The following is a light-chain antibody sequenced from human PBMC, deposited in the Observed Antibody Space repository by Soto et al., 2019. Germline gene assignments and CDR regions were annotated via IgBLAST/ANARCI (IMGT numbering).Light chain of an antibody. J-gene: IGKJ5*01. CDR2: AAS. CDR3: QQYYSYPLT. V-gene: IGKV1-8*01. CDR1: QGISSY. Sequence: AIRMTQFPSSLSASTGHRVTITCRASQGISSYLAWYQQKPGKAPKLLIYAASTLQSGVPSRFSGSGSGTDFTLTISCLQSEDFATYYCQQYYSYPLTFGQGTRLEIK.